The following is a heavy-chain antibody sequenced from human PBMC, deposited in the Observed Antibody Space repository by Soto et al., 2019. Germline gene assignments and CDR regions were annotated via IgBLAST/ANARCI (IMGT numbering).Heavy chain of an antibody. CDR1: GFTFSSYA. Sequence: QVQLVESGGGVVQPGRSLRLSCAASGFTFSSYAMHWVRQAPGKGLEWVAVISYDGGTKDNADSVKGRFTISRDNSKNTLSLQMNSLRAEDTAVYYCARAQDAAMITPAEYWGQGTLVTVSS. CDR3: ARAQDAAMITPAEY. J-gene: IGHJ4*02. V-gene: IGHV3-30-3*01. D-gene: IGHD5-18*01. CDR2: ISYDGGTK.